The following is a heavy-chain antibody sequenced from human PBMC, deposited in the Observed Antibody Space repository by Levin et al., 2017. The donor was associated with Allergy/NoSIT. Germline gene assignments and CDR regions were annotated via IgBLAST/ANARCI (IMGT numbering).Heavy chain of an antibody. CDR3: ARHIVVVPAAIMGWFDP. D-gene: IGHD2-2*01. CDR1: GGSFSGYY. Sequence: PSETLSLTCAVYGGSFSGYYWSWIRQPPGKGLEWIGEINHSGSTNYNPSLKSRVTISVDTSKNQFSLKLSSVTAADTAVYYCARHIVVVPAAIMGWFDPWGQGTLVTVSS. CDR2: INHSGST. J-gene: IGHJ5*02. V-gene: IGHV4-34*01.